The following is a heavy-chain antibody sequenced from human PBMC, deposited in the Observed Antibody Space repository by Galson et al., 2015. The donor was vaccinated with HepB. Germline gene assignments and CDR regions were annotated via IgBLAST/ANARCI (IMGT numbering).Heavy chain of an antibody. Sequence: SVKVSCKASGGTFSSYAISWVRQAPGQGLEWMGGIIPIFGIANYAQKFQGRVTITADESTSTAYMELSSLRSEDTAVYYCARVVVVVPAALNWFDPWGQGTLVTVSP. D-gene: IGHD2-2*01. J-gene: IGHJ5*02. CDR3: ARVVVVVPAALNWFDP. CDR1: GGTFSSYA. V-gene: IGHV1-69*13. CDR2: IIPIFGIA.